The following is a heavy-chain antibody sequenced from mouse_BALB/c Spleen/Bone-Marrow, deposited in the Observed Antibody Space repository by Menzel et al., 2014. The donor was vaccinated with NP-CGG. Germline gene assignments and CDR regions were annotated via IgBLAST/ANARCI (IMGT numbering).Heavy chain of an antibody. CDR3: TRSDGYYVPHWYFDV. CDR2: INPSNGGT. J-gene: IGHJ1*01. D-gene: IGHD2-3*01. Sequence: VQLQESGAELVKPGASVKLSCKASGYTFTSYCMYWVKQRPGQGLEWIGEINPSNGGTNFNEKFKSKATLTVDKSSSTAYMQLSSLTSEDSAVYYCTRSDGYYVPHWYFDVWGAGTTVTVSS. V-gene: IGHV1S81*02. CDR1: GYTFTSYC.